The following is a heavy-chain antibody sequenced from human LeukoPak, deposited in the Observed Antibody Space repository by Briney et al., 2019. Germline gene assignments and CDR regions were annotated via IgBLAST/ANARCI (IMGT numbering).Heavy chain of an antibody. CDR3: ARGAYNWNDGWFDP. CDR1: GYTFTGYY. CDR2: INPNSGGT. D-gene: IGHD1-20*01. J-gene: IGHJ5*02. V-gene: IGHV1-2*02. Sequence: ASVKASFKASGYTFTGYYMHWVRQAPGQGLEWMGWINPNSGGTNYAKKCQGRVTMTRDTSISTAYMELSRLRSDDTAVYCSARGAYNWNDGWFDPWGQGTLVTVSS.